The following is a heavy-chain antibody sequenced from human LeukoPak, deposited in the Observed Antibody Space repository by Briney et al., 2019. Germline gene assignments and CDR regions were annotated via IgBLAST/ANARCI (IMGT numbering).Heavy chain of an antibody. CDR2: INHSGST. CDR1: GGSFSGYY. Sequence: SETLSLTCAVYGGSFSGYYWSWIRQPPGKGLEWIGEINHSGSTNYNPSLKSRVTISVDTSKNQFSLKLSSVTAADTAVYYCAGEPGIAVAGKIDYWGQGTLVTVSS. J-gene: IGHJ4*02. D-gene: IGHD6-19*01. V-gene: IGHV4-34*01. CDR3: AGEPGIAVAGKIDY.